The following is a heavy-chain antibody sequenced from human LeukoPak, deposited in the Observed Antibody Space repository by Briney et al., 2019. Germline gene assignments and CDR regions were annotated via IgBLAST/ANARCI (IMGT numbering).Heavy chain of an antibody. CDR1: GFTFNNYA. D-gene: IGHD3-10*01. CDR2: ISGSGGNT. Sequence: GGSLRLSCAASGFTFNNYAMNWVRQAPGKGLEWVSSISGSGGNTYYADSVKGRFTISRDNSKNTLYLQMNSLRAEDTSVYYCAKDGPTMVRGIIRTPQFDYWGQGTLVTVSS. CDR3: AKDGPTMVRGIIRTPQFDY. V-gene: IGHV3-23*01. J-gene: IGHJ4*02.